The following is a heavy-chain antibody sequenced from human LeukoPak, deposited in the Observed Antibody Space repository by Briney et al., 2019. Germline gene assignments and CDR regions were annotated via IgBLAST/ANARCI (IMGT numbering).Heavy chain of an antibody. D-gene: IGHD5-24*01. Sequence: GSLRLSCAASGFTFSSYGMHWVRQAPGKGLEWIGEINHSGSTNYNPSLKSRVTISVDTSKNQFSLKLSSVTAADTAVYYCARRQVEMATIGYFDYWGQGTLVTVSS. CDR2: INHSGST. V-gene: IGHV4-34*01. J-gene: IGHJ4*02. CDR1: GFTFSSYG. CDR3: ARRQVEMATIGYFDY.